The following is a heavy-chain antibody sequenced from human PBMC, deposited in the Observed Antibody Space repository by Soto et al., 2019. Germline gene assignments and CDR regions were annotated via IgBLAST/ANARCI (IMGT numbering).Heavy chain of an antibody. CDR2: IYYSGST. D-gene: IGHD2-15*01. J-gene: IGHJ4*02. CDR1: GGSISSSSYY. CDR3: ARLQPRYCSGGSCYFDY. V-gene: IGHV4-39*01. Sequence: SETLSLTCTVSGGSISSSSYYWGWIRQPPGKGLEWIGSIYYSGSTYYNPSLKSRVTISVDTSKNQFSLKLSSVTAADTAVYYCARLQPRYCSGGSCYFDYWGQGTLVTVSS.